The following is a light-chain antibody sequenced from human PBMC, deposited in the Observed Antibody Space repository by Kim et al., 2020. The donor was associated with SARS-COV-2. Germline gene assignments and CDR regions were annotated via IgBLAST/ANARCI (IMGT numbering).Light chain of an antibody. J-gene: IGKJ1*01. V-gene: IGKV1-39*01. CDR1: QTISTY. CDR3: QQSYSTPRT. Sequence: ASVGDRVNITCRASQTISTYLNWYQQKPGKAPKLLIFAASSLQSGGPSRFSGSGSGTDFTLTISSLQPEDFATYYCQQSYSTPRTFGQGTKVDIK. CDR2: AAS.